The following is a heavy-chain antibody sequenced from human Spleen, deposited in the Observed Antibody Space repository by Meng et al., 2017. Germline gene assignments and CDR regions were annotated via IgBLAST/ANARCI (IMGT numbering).Heavy chain of an antibody. Sequence: LQECGAGLLKPPETLSRTGAGYGASFSDYYWSWIRQPPGKGLEWIGEINHGGSTNYNPSLKSRVTISEDTSKSQFSLNLRSVTAADTAVYYCARGLWGSYRYEDYWGQGTLVTVSS. CDR2: INHGGST. CDR3: ARGLWGSYRYEDY. D-gene: IGHD3-16*02. J-gene: IGHJ4*02. V-gene: IGHV4-34*01. CDR1: GASFSDYY.